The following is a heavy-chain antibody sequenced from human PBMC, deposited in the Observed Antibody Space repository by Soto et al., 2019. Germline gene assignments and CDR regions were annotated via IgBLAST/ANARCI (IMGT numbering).Heavy chain of an antibody. CDR2: ISAYNGNT. CDR3: ARDLFSDYYDSSGYGSFQDYGMDV. D-gene: IGHD3-22*01. CDR1: GYTFTSYG. V-gene: IGHV1-18*01. J-gene: IGHJ6*02. Sequence: GASVKVSCKASGYTFTSYGISWVRQAPGQGLEWMGWISAYNGNTNYAQKLQGRVTMTTDTSTSTAYMELRSLRSDDTAVYYCARDLFSDYYDSSGYGSFQDYGMDVWGQGTTVTVSS.